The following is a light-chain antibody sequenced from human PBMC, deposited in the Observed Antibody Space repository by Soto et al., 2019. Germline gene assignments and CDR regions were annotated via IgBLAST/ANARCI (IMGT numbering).Light chain of an antibody. CDR3: QKYNSARWT. Sequence: DIQMTQSPSSLSASVGDRVTITCRASQGISNYLVWYQQKPGKVPKLLIYAASTLQSGVPSRFSGSGSGTDFTLTISSLPPEDVATYYCQKYNSARWTFGQGTKVEIK. V-gene: IGKV1-27*01. J-gene: IGKJ1*01. CDR1: QGISNY. CDR2: AAS.